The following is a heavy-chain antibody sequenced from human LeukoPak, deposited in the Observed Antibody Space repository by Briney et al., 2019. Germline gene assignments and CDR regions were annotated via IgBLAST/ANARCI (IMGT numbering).Heavy chain of an antibody. Sequence: GESLRLSCAASGFTFSSYAMNWVRQAPGKGLEWVSGISAAGGSAYYADSVKGRFTISRDNYKNTVYLQMNSLRAEDTAVYYCAKERVRCTSTTCYPDAFDIWGQGTVVTVSS. D-gene: IGHD2-2*01. J-gene: IGHJ3*02. CDR3: AKERVRCTSTTCYPDAFDI. CDR1: GFTFSSYA. V-gene: IGHV3-23*01. CDR2: ISAAGGSA.